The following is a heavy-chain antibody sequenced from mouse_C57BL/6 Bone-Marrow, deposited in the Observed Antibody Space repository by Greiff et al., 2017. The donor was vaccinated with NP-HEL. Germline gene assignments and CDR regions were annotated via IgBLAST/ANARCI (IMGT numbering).Heavy chain of an antibody. CDR3: APGAMDY. J-gene: IGHJ4*01. CDR2: INPYNGGT. Sequence: EVKLLESGPVLVKPGASVKMSCKASGYTFTDYYMNWVKQSPGKSLEWIGVINPYNGGTSYNQKFKGKATLTVDKSSSTAYMELNSLTSEDSAVYYCAPGAMDYWGQGTAVTVSS. V-gene: IGHV1-19*01. CDR1: GYTFTDYY.